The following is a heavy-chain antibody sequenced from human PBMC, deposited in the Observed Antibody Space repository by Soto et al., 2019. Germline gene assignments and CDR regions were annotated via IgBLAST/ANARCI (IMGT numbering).Heavy chain of an antibody. D-gene: IGHD2-2*01. J-gene: IGHJ4*02. Sequence: SETLSLTCTVSGGSLNSYYWSWIRQPPGMGLESVGYIYYSGSTNYNPSLRSRAIISVDTSKNQFSLKLNSVSAADTAVYYCARHRTRYCSSTSCYFYLDSWGPGTLVTVS. V-gene: IGHV4-59*08. CDR2: IYYSGST. CDR1: GGSLNSYY. CDR3: ARHRTRYCSSTSCYFYLDS.